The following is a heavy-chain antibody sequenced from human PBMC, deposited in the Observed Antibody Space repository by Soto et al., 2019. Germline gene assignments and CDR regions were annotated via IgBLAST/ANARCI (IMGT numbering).Heavy chain of an antibody. D-gene: IGHD5-18*01. V-gene: IGHV1-69*06. CDR2: IIPIFGTA. CDR3: ATTWIQLWSTDY. J-gene: IGHJ4*02. Sequence: ASVKFSCKASGGTFSSYAISWVRQAPGQGLECMGGIIPIFGTANYAQKFQGRVTMTAXXXXSXXXMELXXRRSEDTAVYYCATTWIQLWSTDYWIQGTLVTV. CDR1: GGTFSSYA.